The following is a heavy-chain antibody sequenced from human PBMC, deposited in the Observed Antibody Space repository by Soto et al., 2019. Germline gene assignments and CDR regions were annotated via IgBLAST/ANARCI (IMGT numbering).Heavy chain of an antibody. CDR2: VNPNGGST. CDR3: ARGLASGDY. J-gene: IGHJ4*02. D-gene: IGHD6-6*01. V-gene: IGHV1-46*01. Sequence: QVQRVQSGAEVKEPGASVKISCKGPGYTFTNFYIHWVRQAPGQGLEWMGIVNPNGGSTNYAQNFKGRITISRDTSTSTVYMDLSSLRSEDTAVYYCARGLASGDYWGQGTLVTVSS. CDR1: GYTFTNFY.